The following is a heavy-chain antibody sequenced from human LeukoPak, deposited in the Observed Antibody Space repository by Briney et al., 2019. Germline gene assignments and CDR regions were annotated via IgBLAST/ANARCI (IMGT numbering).Heavy chain of an antibody. J-gene: IGHJ4*02. CDR2: IYWDDDK. CDR3: ARSYYYGSESYKDYFDY. V-gene: IGHV2-5*02. D-gene: IGHD3-10*01. Sequence: SGPTLVKPTQTLTLTCTFSGFSLSTSGVGVGWIRQPPGKALEWLALIYWDDDKRYSPSLKSRLTITKDTSKNQVVLTMTNMDPVDTATYYCARSYYYGSESYKDYFDYWGQGTLVTVSS. CDR1: GFSLSTSGVG.